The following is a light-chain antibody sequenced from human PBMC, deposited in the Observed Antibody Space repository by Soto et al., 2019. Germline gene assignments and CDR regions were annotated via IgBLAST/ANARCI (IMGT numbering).Light chain of an antibody. V-gene: IGLV2-14*01. J-gene: IGLJ1*01. CDR2: DVS. Sequence: QSVLHQPASVSGSPGESITISCTGTSSDVGGYNYVSWYQQHPGKAPKLMIYDVSNRPSGVSSRFSGSKSGNTASLTISGLQAEDEADYYCSSYTSSSTLEVFGTGTKVTVL. CDR3: SSYTSSSTLEV. CDR1: SSDVGGYNY.